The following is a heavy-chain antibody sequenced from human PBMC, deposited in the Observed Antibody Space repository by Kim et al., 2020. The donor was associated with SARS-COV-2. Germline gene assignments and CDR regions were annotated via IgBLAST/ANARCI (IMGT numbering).Heavy chain of an antibody. J-gene: IGHJ4*02. D-gene: IGHD3-10*01. Sequence: SETLSLTCAVYGGSFSGYYWSWIRQPPGKGLEWIGEINHSGSTNYNPSLKSRVTISVDTSKNQFSLKLSSVTAADTAVYYCARGGREVVRGFLLSNLDYWGQGTLVTVSS. CDR2: INHSGST. CDR1: GGSFSGYY. CDR3: ARGGREVVRGFLLSNLDY. V-gene: IGHV4-34*01.